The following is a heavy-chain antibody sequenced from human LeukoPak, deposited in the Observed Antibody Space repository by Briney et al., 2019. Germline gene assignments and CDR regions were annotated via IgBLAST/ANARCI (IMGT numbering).Heavy chain of an antibody. J-gene: IGHJ6*02. V-gene: IGHV3-15*07. CDR1: GFTFSSYG. CDR3: TTSLLGQGYYYHGLDV. Sequence: GGSLRLSCAASGFTFSSYGMHWVRQAPGKGLEWVGHIKNKRDGGTTDYAAPVKGRFTISRNDSDTALYLQMNSLKTEDAAVYFCTTSLLGQGYYYHGLDVWGQGTTVTVSS. D-gene: IGHD3-22*01. CDR2: IKNKRDGGTT.